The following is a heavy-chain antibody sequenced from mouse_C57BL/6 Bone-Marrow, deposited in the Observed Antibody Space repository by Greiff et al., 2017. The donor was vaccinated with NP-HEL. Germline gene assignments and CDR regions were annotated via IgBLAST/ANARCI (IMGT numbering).Heavy chain of an antibody. D-gene: IGHD1-1*01. CDR3: ALIYYYGFYAMDY. J-gene: IGHJ4*01. Sequence: VQLQQSVAELVRPGASVKLSCTASGFNIKNTYMHWVKQRPEQGLGWIGRIDPANGNTKYAPKFQGKATITADTSSNTAYLQLSSLTSEDTAIYYCALIYYYGFYAMDYWGQGTSVTVSS. CDR1: GFNIKNTY. CDR2: IDPANGNT. V-gene: IGHV14-3*01.